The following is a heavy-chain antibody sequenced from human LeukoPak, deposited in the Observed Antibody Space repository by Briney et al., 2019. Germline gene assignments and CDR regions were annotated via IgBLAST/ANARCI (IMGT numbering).Heavy chain of an antibody. CDR1: GGTFSSYA. Sequence: ASVKVSCKASGGTFSSYAISWVRQAPGQGLEWMGWINPNSGGTNYAQKFQGRVTMTRDTSISTAYMELSRLRSDDTAVYYCARDGDSSGFGYWGQGTLVTVSS. CDR3: ARDGDSSGFGY. CDR2: INPNSGGT. D-gene: IGHD3-22*01. J-gene: IGHJ4*02. V-gene: IGHV1-2*02.